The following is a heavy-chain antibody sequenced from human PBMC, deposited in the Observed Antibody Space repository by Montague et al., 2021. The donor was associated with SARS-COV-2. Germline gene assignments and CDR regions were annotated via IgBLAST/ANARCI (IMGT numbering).Heavy chain of an antibody. V-gene: IGHV4-4*02. CDR3: ARFAYRLLFIASYYGMDV. CDR2: IYHTGST. Sequence: SETLSLTCVVSGDSISTDNWWTWVRLPPGKGLEWVGEIYHTGSTKYKPSIKSRVTISIDTSKNQFSLKLSSVTAADTAVYYCARFAYRLLFIASYYGMDVWGQGTTVTVSS. CDR1: GDSISTDNW. J-gene: IGHJ6*02. D-gene: IGHD2-2*01.